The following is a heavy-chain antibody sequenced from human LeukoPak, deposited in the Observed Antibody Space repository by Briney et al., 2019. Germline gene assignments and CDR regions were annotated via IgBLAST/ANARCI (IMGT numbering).Heavy chain of an antibody. CDR2: IWYDGSNK. CDR1: GFTFSSYG. Sequence: GRSLRLSCAASGFTFSSYGMHWVRQAPGKGLEWVAVIWYDGSNKYYADYVKGRFTISRDNSKNTLYLQMNSLRAEDTAVYYCARRYGSGSYYYGIDVWGQGTTVTVSS. D-gene: IGHD3-10*01. CDR3: ARRYGSGSYYYGIDV. V-gene: IGHV3-33*01. J-gene: IGHJ6*02.